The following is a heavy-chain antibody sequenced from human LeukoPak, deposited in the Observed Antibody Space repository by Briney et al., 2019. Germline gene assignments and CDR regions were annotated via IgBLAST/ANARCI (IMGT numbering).Heavy chain of an antibody. CDR2: INHSGST. V-gene: IGHV4-34*01. CDR3: ARGIHTYYYYSMDV. Sequence: SETLSLTCAVYGGSFSGYYWSWIRQPPGKGLEWIGEINHSGSTNYNPSLKSRVTISVDTSKNQFSLKLSSVTAADTAVYYCARGIHTYYYYSMDVWGQGTTVTVSS. CDR1: GGSFSGYY. J-gene: IGHJ6*02.